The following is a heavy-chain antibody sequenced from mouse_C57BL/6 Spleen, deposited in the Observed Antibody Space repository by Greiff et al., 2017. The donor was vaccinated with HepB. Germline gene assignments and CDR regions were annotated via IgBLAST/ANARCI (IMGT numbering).Heavy chain of an antibody. CDR3: ARSDYSNLYAMDY. J-gene: IGHJ4*01. D-gene: IGHD2-5*01. CDR2: IDPSDSET. Sequence: VQLQQSGAELVRPGSSVKLSCKASGYTFTSYWMHWVKQRPIQGLEWIGNIDPSDSETHYNQKFKDKATLTVDKSSSTAYMQLSSLTSEDSAVYYCARSDYSNLYAMDYWGQGTSVTVSS. V-gene: IGHV1-52*01. CDR1: GYTFTSYW.